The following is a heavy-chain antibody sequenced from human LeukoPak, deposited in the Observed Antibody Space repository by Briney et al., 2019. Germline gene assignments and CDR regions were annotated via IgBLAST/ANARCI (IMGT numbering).Heavy chain of an antibody. D-gene: IGHD3-22*01. CDR1: GFTVSSNY. CDR2: IYSGGST. CDR3: AKDFYDSSGSYDDAFDI. V-gene: IGHV3-53*01. Sequence: GGSLRLSCAASGFTVSSNYMSWVRQAPGKGLEWVSVIYSGGSTYYADSVKGRFTISRDNSKNTLYLQMNSLRAEDTAVYYCAKDFYDSSGSYDDAFDIWGQGTMVTVSS. J-gene: IGHJ3*02.